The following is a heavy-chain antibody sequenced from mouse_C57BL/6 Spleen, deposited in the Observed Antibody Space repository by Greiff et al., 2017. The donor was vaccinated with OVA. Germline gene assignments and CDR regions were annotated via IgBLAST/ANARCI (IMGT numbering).Heavy chain of an antibody. Sequence: EVMLVESGGDLVKPGGSLKLSCAASGFTFSSYGMSWVRQTPDKRLEWVATISSGGSYTYYPDSVKGRFTISRDNAKNTLYLQMSSLKSEDTAMYYCARRSSNCGAWFAYWGQGTLVTVSA. CDR2: ISSGGSYT. D-gene: IGHD2-5*01. V-gene: IGHV5-6*02. CDR3: ARRSSNCGAWFAY. J-gene: IGHJ3*01. CDR1: GFTFSSYG.